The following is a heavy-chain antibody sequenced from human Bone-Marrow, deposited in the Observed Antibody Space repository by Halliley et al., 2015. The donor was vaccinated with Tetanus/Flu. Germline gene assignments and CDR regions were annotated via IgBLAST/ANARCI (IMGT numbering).Heavy chain of an antibody. Sequence: NSDGSSTSYADSVKGRFTISRDSAKNTLYLQMNSLRAEDTAVYYCASDSGSYLRLYSYYGMDVWGQGTTVAVSS. V-gene: IGHV3-74*01. D-gene: IGHD1-26*01. CDR2: NSDGSST. CDR3: ASDSGSYLRLYSYYGMDV. J-gene: IGHJ6*02.